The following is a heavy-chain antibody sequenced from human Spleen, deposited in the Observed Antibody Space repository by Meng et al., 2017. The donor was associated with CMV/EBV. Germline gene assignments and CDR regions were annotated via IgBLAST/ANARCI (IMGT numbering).Heavy chain of an antibody. D-gene: IGHD2-21*01. CDR3: ARSLAYCGGDCYSRDFGY. V-gene: IGHV3-30*04. CDR1: GFTFSSYA. J-gene: IGHJ4*02. CDR2: ISQTYDGIKT. Sequence: GESLKISCAASGFTFSSYALHWVRQAPGKGLEWVAVISQTYDGIKTYYADAVKGRFTISRDNSKDTLYLQMNSLRGDDTAVYYCARSLAYCGGDCYSRDFGYWGQGTLVTVSS.